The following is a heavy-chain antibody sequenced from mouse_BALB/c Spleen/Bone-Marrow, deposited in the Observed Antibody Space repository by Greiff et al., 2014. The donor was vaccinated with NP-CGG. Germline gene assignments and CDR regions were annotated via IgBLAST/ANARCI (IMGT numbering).Heavy chain of an antibody. CDR3: ARGYNYVMDY. D-gene: IGHD3-1*01. V-gene: IGHV1-12*01. CDR2: IYPGNGDT. CDR1: GYTFTSYN. J-gene: IGHJ4*01. Sequence: QVQLKESGAELVKPGASVKMSCKASGYTFTSYNMHWVKQTPGQGLERIGSIYPGNGDTSNNQKFKGKATLTADKSSSTAFMQLSSLTSEDSAVYYCARGYNYVMDYWGQGSSVTVSS.